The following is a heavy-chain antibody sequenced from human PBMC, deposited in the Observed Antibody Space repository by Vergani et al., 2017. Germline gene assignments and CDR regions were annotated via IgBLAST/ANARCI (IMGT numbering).Heavy chain of an antibody. CDR2: IYTSGST. Sequence: QVQLQESGPGLVKPSQTLSLTGTVSGGSISSGSYYWSWIRQPAGKGLEWLGRIYTSGSTNYNPSLKSRVTISVDTSKNQFSLRLGSVTSAHTAVYYCARDEGPGNPDYGECYWGQGTLVTVSS. V-gene: IGHV4-61*02. D-gene: IGHD4-17*01. J-gene: IGHJ4*02. CDR3: ARDEGPGNPDYGECY. CDR1: GGSISSGSYY.